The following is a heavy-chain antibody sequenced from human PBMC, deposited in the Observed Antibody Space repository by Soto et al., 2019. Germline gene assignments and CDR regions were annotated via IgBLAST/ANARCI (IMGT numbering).Heavy chain of an antibody. CDR3: ARAVAVPADFDY. D-gene: IGHD6-19*01. V-gene: IGHV1-18*01. CDR2: ISPYNGNT. CDR1: GYTFTSYG. J-gene: IGHJ4*02. Sequence: ASVKVSCKASGYTFTSYGISWVRQAPGQGLEWMGWISPYNGNTNYAQNLQDRVTMTTDTSTSTAYMELSSLRSEDTAVYYCARAVAVPADFDYWGQGTLVTVSS.